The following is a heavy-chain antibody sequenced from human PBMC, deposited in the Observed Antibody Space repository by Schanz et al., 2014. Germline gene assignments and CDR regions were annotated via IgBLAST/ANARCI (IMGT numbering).Heavy chain of an antibody. D-gene: IGHD2-2*01. CDR2: ISRDGTTS. Sequence: QVPLVESGGAVVQPWRSLRLSCAASGFIFNDYYMNWIRQAPGKGLEWLSYISRDGTTSYYADSVKGRFTFSRDNSKNTLYLQMNSLRAEDTAIYFCAAARGTNCYFCALDIWGQGTMVTVSS. V-gene: IGHV3-11*01. J-gene: IGHJ3*02. CDR3: AAARGTNCYFCALDI. CDR1: GFIFNDYY.